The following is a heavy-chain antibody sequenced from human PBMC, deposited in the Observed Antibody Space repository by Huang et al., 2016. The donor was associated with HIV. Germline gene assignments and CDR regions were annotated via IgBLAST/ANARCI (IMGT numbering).Heavy chain of an antibody. Sequence: EVQLVESGGGLVKPGESLRLYCTASGFIFSDLTLNWVRLAPGKGGEWVSWISGRSTYMYYGDSVKGRFTISRDNSKKSLFLQMSNVTAEDTALYYCARDGKVTPFDYWGQGTLVTVSS. CDR1: GFIFSDLT. J-gene: IGHJ4*02. D-gene: IGHD2-21*02. CDR2: ISGRSTYM. V-gene: IGHV3-21*01. CDR3: ARDGKVTPFDY.